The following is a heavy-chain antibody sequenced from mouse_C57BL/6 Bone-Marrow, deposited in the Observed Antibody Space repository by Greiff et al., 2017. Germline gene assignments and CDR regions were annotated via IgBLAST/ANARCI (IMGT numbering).Heavy chain of an antibody. CDR1: GFTFSSYA. D-gene: IGHD4-1*01. Sequence: EVQLVQSGEGLVKPGGSLKLSCAASGFTFSSYAMSWVRQTPEKRLEWVAYISSGGDYIYYADTVKGRFTISRANARNTRYLQKSSLKSEDTAMYDCTRVLLGFDDWGQGTTLTVSS. J-gene: IGHJ2*01. V-gene: IGHV5-9-1*02. CDR3: TRVLLGFDD. CDR2: ISSGGDYI.